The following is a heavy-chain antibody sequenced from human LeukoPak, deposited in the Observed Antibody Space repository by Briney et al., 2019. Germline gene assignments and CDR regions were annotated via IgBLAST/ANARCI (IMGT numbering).Heavy chain of an antibody. D-gene: IGHD3-22*01. Sequence: PSETLSLTCTVSGGSISRSSYYWAWIRQPPGKGLQWIGYIYYTGSVNYNPSLKSRVTISVDTSKNQFSLKLSSVTAADTAVYFCARGGLENGYHSNDAFDIWGQGTLVAVSS. CDR1: GGSISRSSYY. CDR2: IYYTGSV. CDR3: ARGGLENGYHSNDAFDI. V-gene: IGHV4-61*05. J-gene: IGHJ3*02.